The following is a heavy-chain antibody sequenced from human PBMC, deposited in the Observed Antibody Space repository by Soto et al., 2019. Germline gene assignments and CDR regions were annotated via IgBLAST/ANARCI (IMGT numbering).Heavy chain of an antibody. J-gene: IGHJ5*01. V-gene: IGHV4-39*01. CDR1: AGPSVSISYH. CDR2: VYYVEST. Sequence: ASVMQRLPWTVSAGPSVSISYHRSWIRKTPGKGLEWIGSVYYVESTYYNPSVKSRVSISVDTSKKQLSLKVSSVTAAVTAVYYCARHGLDCSSCSCYETFFASWGQGTLVTVS. CDR3: ARHGLDCSSCSCYETFFAS. D-gene: IGHD2-15*01.